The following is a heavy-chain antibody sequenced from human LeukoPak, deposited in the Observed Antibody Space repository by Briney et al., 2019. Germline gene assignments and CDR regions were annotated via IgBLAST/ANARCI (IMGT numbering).Heavy chain of an antibody. D-gene: IGHD3-3*01. V-gene: IGHV3-7*01. CDR1: GFTFSSYW. J-gene: IGHJ4*02. CDR3: ARDSHPLTYYDFWSGYLKSKWYYFDY. CDR2: IKQDGSEK. Sequence: PGGSLSLSCAASGFTFSSYWMSWVRQAPGKGLEWVANIKQDGSEKYYVDSVKGRFTISRDNAKNSLYLQMNSLRAEDTAMYYCARDSHPLTYYDFWSGYLKSKWYYFDYWGQGTLVTVSS.